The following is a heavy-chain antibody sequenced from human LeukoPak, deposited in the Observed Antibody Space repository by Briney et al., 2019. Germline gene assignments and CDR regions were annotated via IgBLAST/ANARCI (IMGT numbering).Heavy chain of an antibody. V-gene: IGHV3-21*01. CDR3: ARGGDYDSSGYYYGDFDY. Sequence: GGSLRLSCAASGFTFSSYTMNWVRQAPGKGLEWVSSISRSSSYIYYADSMKGRFTISRDNANNSLFLQMNSLRAEDTAVYYCARGGDYDSSGYYYGDFDYWGQGTLVTVSS. D-gene: IGHD3-22*01. J-gene: IGHJ4*02. CDR1: GFTFSSYT. CDR2: ISRSSSYI.